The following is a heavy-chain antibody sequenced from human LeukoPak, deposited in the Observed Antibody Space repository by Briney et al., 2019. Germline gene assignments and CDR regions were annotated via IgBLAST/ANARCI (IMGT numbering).Heavy chain of an antibody. Sequence: GGSLRLSCAASGFTFSSYSMNWVRQAPGKGLEWVSVIYSGGSTYYAGSVKGRFTISRDNSKSTLYIQMNSLRAEDTAVYYCARAKPKNMVRGLIMRRESRYYFDYWGQGTLVTVSS. J-gene: IGHJ4*02. CDR2: IYSGGST. V-gene: IGHV3-53*01. CDR3: ARAKPKNMVRGLIMRRESRYYFDY. D-gene: IGHD3-10*01. CDR1: GFTFSSYS.